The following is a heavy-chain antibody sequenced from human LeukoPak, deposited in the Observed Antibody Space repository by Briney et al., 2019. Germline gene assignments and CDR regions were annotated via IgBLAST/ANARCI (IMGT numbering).Heavy chain of an antibody. J-gene: IGHJ4*02. D-gene: IGHD3-10*01. CDR2: IIPIFGTA. CDR1: GGTFSSYA. V-gene: IGHV1-69*05. CDR3: ARTYYYGSGSYPAFDY. Sequence: SVKVSCKASGGTFSSYAIGWVRQAPGQGLEWMGGIIPIFGTANYAQKFQGRVTITTDESTSTAYMELSSLRSEDTAVYYCARTYYYGSGSYPAFDYWGQGTLVTVSS.